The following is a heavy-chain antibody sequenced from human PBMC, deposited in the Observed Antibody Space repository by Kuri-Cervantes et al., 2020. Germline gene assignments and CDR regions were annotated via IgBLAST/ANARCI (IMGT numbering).Heavy chain of an antibody. CDR2: INWSSSHI. CDR1: GFAFDNNA. J-gene: IGHJ4*02. Sequence: GESLKISCAASGFAFDNNAMSWVRQRQGKGLEWVSSINWSSSHISYADSVKGRFTISRDNAKKSLYLQMNNLRAEDTAFYYCARDSSDYYGSYYFDYWGQGTLVTVSS. CDR3: ARDSSDYYGSYYFDY. V-gene: IGHV3-20*04. D-gene: IGHD3-22*01.